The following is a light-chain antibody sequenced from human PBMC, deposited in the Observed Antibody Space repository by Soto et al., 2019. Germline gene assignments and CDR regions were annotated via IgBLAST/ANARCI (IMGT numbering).Light chain of an antibody. CDR3: PQSYSADSS. V-gene: IGKV1-39*01. J-gene: IGKJ3*01. CDR2: AAS. CDR1: QTISSY. Sequence: DIQMTQSPSSLSAYVGDRVSISCRASQTISSYLNWYQQNPGKAPRLLIYAASSLQNAVPSRFSGGGSGTDFSLTINSLQPEDFATYYGPQSYSADSSFGPGAKVDSK.